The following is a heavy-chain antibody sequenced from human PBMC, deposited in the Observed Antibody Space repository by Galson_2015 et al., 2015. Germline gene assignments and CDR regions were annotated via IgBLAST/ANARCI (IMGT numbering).Heavy chain of an antibody. CDR1: GFTFSSYW. CDR2: IRSKAYGGTT. D-gene: IGHD3-22*01. J-gene: IGHJ4*02. Sequence: SLRLSCAASGFTFSSYWMSWVRQAPGKGLEWVGFIRSKAYGGTTEYAASVKGRFTISRDDSKSIAYLQMNSLKTEDTAVYYCTRDGNYYVSTNGWYFDYWGQGTLVTVSS. V-gene: IGHV3-49*04. CDR3: TRDGNYYVSTNGWYFDY.